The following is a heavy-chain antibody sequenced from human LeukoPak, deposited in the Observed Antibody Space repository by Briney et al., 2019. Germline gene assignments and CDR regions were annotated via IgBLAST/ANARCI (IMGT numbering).Heavy chain of an antibody. CDR3: ARDPYCSSINCHYYFDY. Sequence: GGSLRLSCAASGFTFSSYAMHWVRQAPGKGLEYVSAISSNGGSTYYANSVKGRFTISRDNSKNTLSLQMGSLRAEDMAVYYCARDPYCSSINCHYYFDYWGQGTLVTVSS. CDR1: GFTFSSYA. CDR2: ISSNGGST. D-gene: IGHD2-2*01. J-gene: IGHJ4*02. V-gene: IGHV3-64*01.